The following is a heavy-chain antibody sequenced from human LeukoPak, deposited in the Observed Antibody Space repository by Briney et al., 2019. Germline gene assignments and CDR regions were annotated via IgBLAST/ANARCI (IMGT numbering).Heavy chain of an antibody. CDR2: IGTAGDT. CDR1: GFTFSSCD. V-gene: IGHV3-13*01. J-gene: IGHJ6*02. CDR3: ARGHTSGSLNYYYYGMDV. Sequence: GGSLRLSCAASGFTFSSCDMHWVRQATGKGLEWVSAIGTAGDTYYPGSVKGRFTISRENAKNSLYLQMNSLRAGDTAVYYCARGHTSGSLNYYYYGMDVWGQGTTVTVSS. D-gene: IGHD3-10*01.